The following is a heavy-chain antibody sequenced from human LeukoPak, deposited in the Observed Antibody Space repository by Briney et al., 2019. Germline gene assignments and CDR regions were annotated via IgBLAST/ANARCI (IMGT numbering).Heavy chain of an antibody. CDR1: GFTVSSNY. Sequence: GGSLRLSCAASGFTVSSNYMSWVRQAPGKGLEWVSVIYSGGSTYYADSVKGRFTISRDNSKSTLYVQMNSLRAEDTAVYYCAIVVAARQGTIDPWGQGTLVTISS. CDR2: IYSGGST. J-gene: IGHJ5*02. V-gene: IGHV3-53*01. CDR3: AIVVAARQGTIDP. D-gene: IGHD6-6*01.